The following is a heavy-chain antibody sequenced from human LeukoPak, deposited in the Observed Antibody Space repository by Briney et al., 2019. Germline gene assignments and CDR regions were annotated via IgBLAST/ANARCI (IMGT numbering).Heavy chain of an antibody. V-gene: IGHV3-23*01. CDR1: GFTFSSYG. D-gene: IGHD6-13*01. CDR2: ISGSGGST. CDR3: AKEGIAAAGRDGMDV. J-gene: IGHJ6*04. Sequence: GGSLRPSCAASGFTFSSYGMSWVRQAPGKGLEWVSAISGSGGSTYYADSVKGRFTISRDNSKNTLYLQMNSLRAEDTAVYYCAKEGIAAAGRDGMDVWGKGTTVTISS.